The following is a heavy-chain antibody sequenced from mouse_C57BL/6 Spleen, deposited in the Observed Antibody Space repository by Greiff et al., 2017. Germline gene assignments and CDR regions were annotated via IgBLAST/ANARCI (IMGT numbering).Heavy chain of an antibody. V-gene: IGHV1-64*01. CDR3: AREGGSTMVTTRAMDY. Sequence: QVQLQQPGAELVKPGASVKLSCKASGYTFTSYWMHWVKQRPGQGLEWIGMIHPNSGSTNYNEKFKSKATLTVDKSSSTAYMQLRSLTSEDSAVYYCAREGGSTMVTTRAMDYWGQGTSVTVSS. CDR2: IHPNSGST. CDR1: GYTFTSYW. D-gene: IGHD2-2*01. J-gene: IGHJ4*01.